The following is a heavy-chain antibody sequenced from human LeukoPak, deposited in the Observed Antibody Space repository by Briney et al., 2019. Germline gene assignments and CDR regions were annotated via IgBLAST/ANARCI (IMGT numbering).Heavy chain of an antibody. Sequence: PGGSLRLSCTASGFTFSSHSMNWVRQAPGKGLEWISYISRSSSTVYYADSVKGRFTISRDIAKNSLFLQMSSLRAEDTAVYYCAREGYSSSWYPYYFDYWGQGTLVTVSS. CDR1: GFTFSSHS. CDR2: ISRSSSTV. J-gene: IGHJ4*02. CDR3: AREGYSSSWYPYYFDY. V-gene: IGHV3-48*04. D-gene: IGHD6-13*01.